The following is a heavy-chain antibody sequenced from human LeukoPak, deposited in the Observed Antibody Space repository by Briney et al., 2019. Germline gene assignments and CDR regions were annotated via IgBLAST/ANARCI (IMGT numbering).Heavy chain of an antibody. CDR1: GGSISSYY. D-gene: IGHD6-13*01. CDR3: ARGYSSSWYSRSSSRWFDP. J-gene: IGHJ5*02. V-gene: IGHV4-59*01. CDR2: IYYSGST. Sequence: SETLSLTCTVSGGSISSYYWSWIRQPPGKGLEWIGYIYYSGSTNYNPSLKSRVTISVDTSKNQFSLKLSSVTAADTAVYYCARGYSSSWYSRSSSRWFDPWGQGTLVTVSS.